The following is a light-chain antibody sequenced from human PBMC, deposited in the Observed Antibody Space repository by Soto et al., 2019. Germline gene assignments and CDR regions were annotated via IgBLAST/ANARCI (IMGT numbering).Light chain of an antibody. V-gene: IGLV1-44*01. CDR3: SAWNDRLDVYV. Sequence: QSVLTQPPSASGTPGQIVAISCSGSSSNIGSNTVTWYQQHPGTAPKLLIYSTSQPSSGVPGRFSCSKSGSSASLSISGLQSEDEADYYCSAWNDRLDVYVFGTGTKLTVL. CDR1: SSNIGSNT. CDR2: STS. J-gene: IGLJ1*01.